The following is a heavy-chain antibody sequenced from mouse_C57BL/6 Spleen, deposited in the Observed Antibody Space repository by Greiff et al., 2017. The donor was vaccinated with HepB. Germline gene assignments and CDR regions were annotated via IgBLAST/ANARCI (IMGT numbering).Heavy chain of an antibody. J-gene: IGHJ1*03. Sequence: VQLQQSGPELVKPGASVKISCKASGYAFSSSWMNWVKQRPGKGLEWIGRIYPGDGDTNYNGKFKGKATLTADKSSSTAYMQLSSLTYEDSAVYFCARKKDYDYVYFDVWGTGTTVTAAS. V-gene: IGHV1-82*01. CDR1: GYAFSSSW. CDR2: IYPGDGDT. CDR3: ARKKDYDYVYFDV. D-gene: IGHD2-4*01.